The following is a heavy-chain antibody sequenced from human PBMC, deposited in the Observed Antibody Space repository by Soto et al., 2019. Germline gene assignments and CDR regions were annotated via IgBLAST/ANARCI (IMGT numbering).Heavy chain of an antibody. V-gene: IGHV1-18*04. D-gene: IGHD1-20*01. CDR1: GYTFSNYG. CDR2: ICGYNAIT. CDR3: ARAEKWVTGRTGAD. J-gene: IGHJ1*01. Sequence: SSLKVSCKASGYTFSNYGISWVGQAPGQGLEWMVWICGYNAITNYVQKFQGRVTMTTDTPRRTAYMESRSLRYEDTAVYYCARAEKWVTGRTGADWG.